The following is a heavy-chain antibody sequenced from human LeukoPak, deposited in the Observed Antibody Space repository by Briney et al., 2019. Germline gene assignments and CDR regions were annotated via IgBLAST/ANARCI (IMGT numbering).Heavy chain of an antibody. CDR2: IRSKAYGGTT. CDR3: TRASRDGYSLNFEY. Sequence: GGSLRLSCTASGFTFSDYAMSWVRQAPGKGLEWVGFIRSKAYGGTTEYAASVKGRFTISRDDSKSIAYLQMNSLKTEDTAVYYCTRASRDGYSLNFEYWGQGTLVTVSS. D-gene: IGHD5-24*01. CDR1: GFTFSDYA. J-gene: IGHJ4*02. V-gene: IGHV3-49*04.